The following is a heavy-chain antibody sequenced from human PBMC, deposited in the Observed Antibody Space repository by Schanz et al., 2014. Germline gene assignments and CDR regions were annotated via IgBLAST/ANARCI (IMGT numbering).Heavy chain of an antibody. CDR1: GFTFSNYA. J-gene: IGHJ1*01. D-gene: IGHD6-13*01. CDR3: ATGRAEPGNFGAEYFLH. V-gene: IGHV3-64*01. Sequence: EVQLVESGGELIQPGGSLRLSCAASGFTFSNYAMHWVRQAPGKGLEYVSAISANGGSTYHAPSVQGRFTISRENSKNSLYLQMDSLRAEDTAVYYCATGRAEPGNFGAEYFLHWGQGTPVTVTS. CDR2: ISANGGST.